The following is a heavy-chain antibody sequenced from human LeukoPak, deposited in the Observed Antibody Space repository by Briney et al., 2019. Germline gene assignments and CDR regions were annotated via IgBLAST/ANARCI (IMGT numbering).Heavy chain of an antibody. CDR1: GITFSSYG. CDR2: IRYDGSNK. D-gene: IGHD3-3*01. V-gene: IGHV3-30*02. J-gene: IGHJ4*02. Sequence: GGSLRLSCAASGITFSSYGIHWVRQAPGKGLEWVAFIRYDGSNKYYADSVKGRFTISRDNSKNTIDLQMNSLRVNDTAVYYCARGIRSAWYFDYWGRGTRVTVSS. CDR3: ARGIRSAWYFDY.